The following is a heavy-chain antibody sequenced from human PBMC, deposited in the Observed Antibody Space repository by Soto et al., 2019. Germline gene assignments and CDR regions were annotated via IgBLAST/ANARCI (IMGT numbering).Heavy chain of an antibody. V-gene: IGHV1-8*01. CDR3: ARDGYSSSWPGRYYYYGMEV. CDR1: GYTFTCYD. Sequence: GASVKVSCKASGYTFTCYDINWVRQATGQGLEWMGWMNPNSGNTGYAQKFQGRVTMTRNTSISTAYMELSSLRSEDTAVYYCARDGYSSSWPGRYYYYGMEVWGQGTTVTVSS. J-gene: IGHJ6*02. CDR2: MNPNSGNT. D-gene: IGHD6-13*01.